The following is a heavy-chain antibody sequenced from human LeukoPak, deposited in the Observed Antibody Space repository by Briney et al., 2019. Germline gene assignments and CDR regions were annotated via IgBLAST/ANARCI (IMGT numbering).Heavy chain of an antibody. J-gene: IGHJ4*02. CDR3: AREHSGSYDY. CDR1: GFTFSTSA. D-gene: IGHD1-26*01. CDR2: ISGSGGTT. Sequence: GGSLRLSCAASGFTFSTSAMSWVRQAPGKGLEWVSAISGSGGTTWYGDSVKGRFTISRDNSKNTLYLQMNSLRAEDTAVYYCAREHSGSYDYWGQGTLVTVSS. V-gene: IGHV3-23*01.